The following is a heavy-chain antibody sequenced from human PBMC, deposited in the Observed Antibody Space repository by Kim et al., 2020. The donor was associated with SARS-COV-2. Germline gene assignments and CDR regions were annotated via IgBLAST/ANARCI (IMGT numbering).Heavy chain of an antibody. J-gene: IGHJ3*02. CDR3: ARDLGVGRRSDAFDI. Sequence: SVKVSCKASGGTFSSYAISWVRQAPGQGLEWMGRIIPILGIANYAQKFQGRVTITADKSTSTAYMELSSLRSEDTAVYYCARDLGVGRRSDAFDIWGQGTMVTVSS. D-gene: IGHD3-3*01. V-gene: IGHV1-69*04. CDR2: IIPILGIA. CDR1: GGTFSSYA.